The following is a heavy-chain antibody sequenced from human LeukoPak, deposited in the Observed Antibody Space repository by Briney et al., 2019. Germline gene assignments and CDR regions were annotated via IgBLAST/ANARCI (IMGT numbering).Heavy chain of an antibody. Sequence: GGSLRLSCAASGFTFSDYYMSWIRQAPGKGLEWLSYINIGGTNTHYADSVKGRFTISRDSAKKSLYLEMNNLRAEDTAVYYCATDGAGFDTWGQGVLVTVSS. CDR1: GFTFSDYY. V-gene: IGHV3-11*01. CDR2: INIGGTNT. J-gene: IGHJ5*02. CDR3: ATDGAGFDT.